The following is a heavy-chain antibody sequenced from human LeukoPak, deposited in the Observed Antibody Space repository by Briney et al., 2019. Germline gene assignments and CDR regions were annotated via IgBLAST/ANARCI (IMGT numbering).Heavy chain of an antibody. Sequence: ASVKVSCKASGYTFTSYGISWVRQAPGQGLEWMGWISAYNGNTNYAQKLQGRVTMTTDTSTSTAYMALRSLRSDDTAVYYCARGPYYYDSSGYYYRTTFDYWGQGTLVTVSS. V-gene: IGHV1-18*01. CDR1: GYTFTSYG. CDR2: ISAYNGNT. CDR3: ARGPYYYDSSGYYYRTTFDY. J-gene: IGHJ4*02. D-gene: IGHD3-22*01.